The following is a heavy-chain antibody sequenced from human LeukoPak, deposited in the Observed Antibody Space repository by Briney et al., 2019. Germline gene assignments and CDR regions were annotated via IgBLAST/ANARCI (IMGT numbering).Heavy chain of an antibody. D-gene: IGHD1-14*01. CDR1: GYTFTSYY. CDR3: ARDSGTRYQDYSTDV. J-gene: IGHJ6*03. V-gene: IGHV1-46*01. CDR2: INPSGGST. Sequence: GASVKVSCKSSGYTFTSYYMHCVRQAPGQGLEWMGIINPSGGSTSYAQNFQGRVTMTRDMSTSTVYMELSSLRSEDTAVYYCARDSGTRYQDYSTDVWGKGTTVTVSS.